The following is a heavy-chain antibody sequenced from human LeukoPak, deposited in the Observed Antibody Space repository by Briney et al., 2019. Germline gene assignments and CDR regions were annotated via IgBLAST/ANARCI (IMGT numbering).Heavy chain of an antibody. V-gene: IGHV3-11*06. CDR1: GFTFSDYY. Sequence: PGGSLRLSCAASGFTFSDYYMSWIRQAPGKGLEWVSYISSSSSYTNYADSVKGRFTISRDNAKNSLYQQMNSLRAEDTAVYYCASMTTVTKYFQHWGQGTLVTVSS. CDR2: ISSSSSYT. CDR3: ASMTTVTKYFQH. D-gene: IGHD4-17*01. J-gene: IGHJ1*01.